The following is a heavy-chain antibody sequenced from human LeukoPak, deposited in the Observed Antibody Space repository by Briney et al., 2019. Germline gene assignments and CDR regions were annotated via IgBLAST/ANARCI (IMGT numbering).Heavy chain of an antibody. CDR1: GFTFGDHA. CDR2: IRSQAYRGTT. V-gene: IGHV3-49*04. J-gene: IGHJ6*02. CDR3: TRGPIHLWLYDGTDV. Sequence: GGSLRLSCTASGFTFGDHAVSWVRQAPGKGLEWVGFIRSQAYRGTTEYAASVKGRFIISRDDSKSIVYLQMSSLIVEDTAVYFCTRGPIHLWLYDGTDVWGQGTTVIVSS. D-gene: IGHD5-18*01.